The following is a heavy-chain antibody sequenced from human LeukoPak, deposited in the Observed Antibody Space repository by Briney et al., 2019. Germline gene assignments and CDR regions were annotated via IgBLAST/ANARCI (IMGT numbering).Heavy chain of an antibody. J-gene: IGHJ4*02. CDR1: GFTFSSYS. D-gene: IGHD4-23*01. CDR3: ARDNRINGGNSWGYFDY. CDR2: ISYDGSNK. Sequence: GGSLRLSCAASGFTFSSYSMNWVRQAPGKGLEWVAVISYDGSNKYYADSVKGRFTISRDNSKNTLYLQMNSLRAEDTAVYYCARDNRINGGNSWGYFDYWGQGTLVTVSS. V-gene: IGHV3-30*03.